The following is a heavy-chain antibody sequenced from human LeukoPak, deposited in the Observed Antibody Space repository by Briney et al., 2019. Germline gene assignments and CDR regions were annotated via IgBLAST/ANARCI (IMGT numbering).Heavy chain of an antibody. J-gene: IGHJ4*02. Sequence: ASVKVSFKASGYTVTGYYMHSVRQAPGQGLEWMGWMDPNSGGTNYAQKFQGRVTMTRDTSISTAYMVLNRLRSDDTAVYYCAREYYYGSGNYYNRIDYWGQGTLVTVSS. CDR2: MDPNSGGT. CDR1: GYTVTGYY. V-gene: IGHV1-2*02. D-gene: IGHD3-10*01. CDR3: AREYYYGSGNYYNRIDY.